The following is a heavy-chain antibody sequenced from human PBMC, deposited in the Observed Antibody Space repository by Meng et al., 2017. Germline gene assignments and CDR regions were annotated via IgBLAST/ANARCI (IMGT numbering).Heavy chain of an antibody. CDR1: GGTFSSYA. Sequence: SVKVSCKASGGTFSSYAISWVRQAPGQGLEWMGGIIPIFGTANYAQKFQGRVTITTDESTSTAYMELSSLRSEDTAVYYCARGDGYCTNGVCYFWFDPWGQGTLVTVSS. D-gene: IGHD2-8*01. J-gene: IGHJ5*02. V-gene: IGHV1-69*05. CDR2: IIPIFGTA. CDR3: ARGDGYCTNGVCYFWFDP.